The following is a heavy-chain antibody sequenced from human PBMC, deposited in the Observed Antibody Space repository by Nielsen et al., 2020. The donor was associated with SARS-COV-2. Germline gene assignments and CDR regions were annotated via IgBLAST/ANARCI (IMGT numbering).Heavy chain of an antibody. D-gene: IGHD2-2*01. V-gene: IGHV4-4*01. CDR1: GGSVSSNDW. CDR2: VSHSGSI. Sequence: GSLRLSCAVSGGSVSSNDWWTWVRPSPGQGLEWIGEVSHSGSINYNPSHKRRVTLSMDKSKRQFSLRLTSVSAADTAVYFCARGDLVVVPSPILGLGPFFYYFYLDVWGKGTTVIVSS. J-gene: IGHJ6*03. CDR3: ARGDLVVVPSPILGLGPFFYYFYLDV.